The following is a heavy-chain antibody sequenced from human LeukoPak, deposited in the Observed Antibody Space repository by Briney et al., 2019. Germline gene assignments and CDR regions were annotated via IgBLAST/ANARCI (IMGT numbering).Heavy chain of an antibody. V-gene: IGHV3-23*01. CDR3: AKLGDIFSGYYTYYFDY. CDR1: GFTFSSYA. CDR2: VTGGGGST. D-gene: IGHD3-9*01. Sequence: GGSLRLPCVASGFTFSSYAMSWVRQAPGKGLEWVSAVTGGGGSTYYADSVKGRFTISRDNSRNTLFLHMSSLRAEDTAVYYCAKLGDIFSGYYTYYFDYWGQGTLVTVSS. J-gene: IGHJ4*02.